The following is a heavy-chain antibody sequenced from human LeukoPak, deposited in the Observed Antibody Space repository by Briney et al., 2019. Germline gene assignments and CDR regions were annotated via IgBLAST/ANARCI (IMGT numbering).Heavy chain of an antibody. CDR3: ARSHYGGNSRVQYFQH. CDR2: INPSGGST. Sequence: ASVKASCKASGYTFTSYYMHWVRQAPGQGLEWMGIINPSGGSTSYAQKFQGRVTMTRDTSTSTVYMELSSLRSEDTAVYYCARSHYGGNSRVQYFQHWGQGTLVTVSS. CDR1: GYTFTSYY. V-gene: IGHV1-46*01. J-gene: IGHJ1*01. D-gene: IGHD4-23*01.